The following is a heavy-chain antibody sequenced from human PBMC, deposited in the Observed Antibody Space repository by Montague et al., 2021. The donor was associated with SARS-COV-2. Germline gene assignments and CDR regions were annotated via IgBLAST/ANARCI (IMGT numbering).Heavy chain of an antibody. J-gene: IGHJ4*02. CDR2: ITWDSATL. D-gene: IGHD3-22*01. V-gene: IGHV3-9*01. Sequence: SRSLSFAASGFTFGDHAMHWVRQAPGKGPEWISGITWDSATLGYADSVKGRFTISRDNAKNSLYLQMNSLRAEDTALYYCAKDFDYYDSSGYFDYWGQGTLVTVSS. CDR3: AKDFDYYDSSGYFDY. CDR1: GFTFGDHA.